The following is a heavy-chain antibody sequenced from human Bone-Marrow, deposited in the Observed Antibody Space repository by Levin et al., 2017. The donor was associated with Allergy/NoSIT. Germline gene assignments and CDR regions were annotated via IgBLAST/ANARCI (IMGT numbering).Heavy chain of an antibody. V-gene: IGHV2-5*01. J-gene: IGHJ3*02. Sequence: SGPTLVKPTQTLTLTCTFSGFSLSTSGVGVGWIRQPPGKAPEWFALIYWNDDKRYSRSLKSRLTITKDTSKNQVVLTMTNMDPVDTGTYYCAHRSSSGYPNAFDIWGQGTMVTVSS. CDR1: GFSLSTSGVG. CDR3: AHRSSSGYPNAFDI. CDR2: IYWNDDK. D-gene: IGHD3-22*01.